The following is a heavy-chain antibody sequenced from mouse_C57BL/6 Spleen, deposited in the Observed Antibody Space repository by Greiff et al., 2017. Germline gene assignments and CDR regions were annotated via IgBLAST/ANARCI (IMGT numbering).Heavy chain of an antibody. D-gene: IGHD3-2*02. CDR2: IYPGDGDT. CDR3: ARGGSSGFPWFAY. CDR1: GYAFSSSW. Sequence: QVQLQQSGPELVKPGASVKISCKASGYAFSSSWMNWVKQRPGKGLEWSGRIYPGDGDTNYNGKFKGKATLTADKSSSTAYMQLSSLTSEDSAVYFCARGGSSGFPWFAYWGQGTLVTVSA. J-gene: IGHJ3*01. V-gene: IGHV1-82*01.